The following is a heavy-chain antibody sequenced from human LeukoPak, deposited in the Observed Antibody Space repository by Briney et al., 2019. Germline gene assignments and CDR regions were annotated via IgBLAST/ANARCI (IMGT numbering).Heavy chain of an antibody. D-gene: IGHD1-26*01. J-gene: IGHJ3*02. V-gene: IGHV1-2*02. CDR1: GYTFSGYY. CDR2: INPNTGGT. CDR3: ARDRGSYAAFDI. Sequence: ASVKVSCKASGYTFSGYYIHWVRQAPGQGLEWMGWINPNTGGTKYARRFQDRVTMTRDTSISTAYMELSSLRSEDTAMYYCARDRGSYAAFDIWGQGTMVTVSS.